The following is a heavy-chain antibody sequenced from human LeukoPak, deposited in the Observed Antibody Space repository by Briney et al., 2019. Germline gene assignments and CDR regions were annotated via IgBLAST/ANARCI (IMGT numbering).Heavy chain of an antibody. Sequence: GSLRLSCVASGFTFSSYSMNWIRQPPGKGLEWMADIYYSGSTKYSPSLMSRVTISVDTSKNQFSLKLSSVTAADTAVYCCARHEGFVEEDYYDSSGYFDYWGQGTLVTVSS. CDR3: ARHEGFVEEDYYDSSGYFDY. V-gene: IGHV4-59*08. D-gene: IGHD3-22*01. CDR1: GFTFSSYS. CDR2: IYYSGST. J-gene: IGHJ4*02.